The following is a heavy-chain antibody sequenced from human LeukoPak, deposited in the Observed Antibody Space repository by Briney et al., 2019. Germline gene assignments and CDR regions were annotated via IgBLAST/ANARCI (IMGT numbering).Heavy chain of an antibody. Sequence: GGSLRLSCAASGFTFSSYAMSWVRQAPGKGLEWVSAINGGGSTTYYADSVKGRFTISRDYSKNTLYLQMNGLRAEDTALYYCAKLVSGWYDDWGQGTLATVSS. CDR1: GFTFSSYA. CDR2: INGGGSTT. V-gene: IGHV3-23*01. CDR3: AKLVSGWYDD. D-gene: IGHD6-19*01. J-gene: IGHJ5*02.